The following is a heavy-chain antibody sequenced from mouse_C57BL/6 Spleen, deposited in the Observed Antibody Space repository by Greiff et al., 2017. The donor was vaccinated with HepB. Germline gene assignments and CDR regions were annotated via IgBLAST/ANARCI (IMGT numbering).Heavy chain of an antibody. CDR3: AREAVGTDYAMDY. J-gene: IGHJ4*01. D-gene: IGHD6-1*01. CDR2: INPSNGGT. V-gene: IGHV1-53*01. Sequence: VQLQQPGTELVKPGASVKLSCKASGYTFTSYWMHWVKQRPGQGLEWIGNINPSNGGTNYNEKFKSKATLTVDKSSSTAYMQLSSLTSEDSAVYYCAREAVGTDYAMDYWGQGTSVTVSS. CDR1: GYTFTSYW.